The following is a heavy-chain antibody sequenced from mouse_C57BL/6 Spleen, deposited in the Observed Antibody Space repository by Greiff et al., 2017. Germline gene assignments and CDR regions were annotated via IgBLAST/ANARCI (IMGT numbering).Heavy chain of an antibody. V-gene: IGHV1-26*01. J-gene: IGHJ4*01. CDR3: ARCRLSPYDYDVSYAMDY. CDR2: INPNNGGT. Sequence: EVQLQQSGPELVKPGASVKISCKASGYTFTDYYMNWVKQSHGKSLEWIGDINPNNGGTSYNQKFKGKATLTVDKSSSTAYMELRSLTSEDSAVYYCARCRLSPYDYDVSYAMDYWGQGTSVTVSS. CDR1: GYTFTDYY. D-gene: IGHD2-4*01.